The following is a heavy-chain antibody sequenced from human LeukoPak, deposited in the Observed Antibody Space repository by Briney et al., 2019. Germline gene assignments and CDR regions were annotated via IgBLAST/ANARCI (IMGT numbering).Heavy chain of an antibody. J-gene: IGHJ4*02. Sequence: GRSLRLSCAASGFTFSSYGMHWVRQAPGKGLEWVAVISYDGSNKYYADSVKGRFTISRDNSKNTLYLQMNSLRAEDTAVYYCAKDPGAYDFWSGYSNYFDYWGQGTLVTVSS. CDR1: GFTFSSYG. D-gene: IGHD3-3*01. CDR3: AKDPGAYDFWSGYSNYFDY. V-gene: IGHV3-30*18. CDR2: ISYDGSNK.